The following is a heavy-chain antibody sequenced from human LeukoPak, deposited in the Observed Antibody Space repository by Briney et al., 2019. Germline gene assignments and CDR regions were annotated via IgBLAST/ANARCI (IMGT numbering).Heavy chain of an antibody. CDR3: AKDVIPTYYYDSSGFALDY. Sequence: PGGSLRLSCAASGFTFSSYGLSWVRQAPGKGLEWVSGISGGGGSTNYADSVKGRFTISRDSSKNTPYLQMNSLRAEDTAVYYCAKDVIPTYYYDSSGFALDYWGQGTLVTVSS. CDR2: ISGGGGST. J-gene: IGHJ4*02. D-gene: IGHD3-22*01. V-gene: IGHV3-23*01. CDR1: GFTFSSYG.